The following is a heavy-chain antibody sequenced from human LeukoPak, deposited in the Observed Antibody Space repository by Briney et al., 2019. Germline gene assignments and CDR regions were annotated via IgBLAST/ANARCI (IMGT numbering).Heavy chain of an antibody. CDR3: AREGGEYQLLFLSGPWFDP. Sequence: VASVKVSCKASGYTFTSYYMHWVRQAPGQGLEWMGIINPSGGSTSYAQKFQGRVTMTRDTSTSTVYMELSSLRSEDTAVYYCAREGGEYQLLFLSGPWFDPWGQGTLLTVSS. CDR2: INPSGGST. D-gene: IGHD2-2*01. V-gene: IGHV1-46*01. J-gene: IGHJ5*02. CDR1: GYTFTSYY.